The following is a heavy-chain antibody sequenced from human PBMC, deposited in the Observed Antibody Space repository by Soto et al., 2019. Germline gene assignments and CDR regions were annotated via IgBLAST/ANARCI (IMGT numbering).Heavy chain of an antibody. V-gene: IGHV3-15*01. CDR2: IKSNTDGGTT. Sequence: EVQLVESGGGLVEPGGSLRLSCAASGFTFKYAWMRWVRQAPGKGLEWVGRIKSNTDGGTTDHAAPVKDRFTISRDDSKNTVYLQMNSLKTEDTAVYYCSTGGVVTSPSGGWFNPWGQGMLVTVSS. CDR3: STGGVVTSPSGGWFNP. J-gene: IGHJ5*02. D-gene: IGHD3-10*01. CDR1: GFTFKYAW.